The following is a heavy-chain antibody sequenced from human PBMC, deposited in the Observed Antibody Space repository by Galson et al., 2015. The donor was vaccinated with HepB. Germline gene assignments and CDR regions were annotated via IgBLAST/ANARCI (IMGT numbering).Heavy chain of an antibody. Sequence: SLRLSCAASGFTFSSYAMHWVRQAPGKGLEWVTLISYDGNYKYYADSVKGRFTISRDNSKDTLYLQINNVRSEDTAMYYCAKDLAPGVVPAALDSWGRGTLVIVSS. J-gene: IGHJ4*02. CDR2: ISYDGNYK. D-gene: IGHD2-2*01. CDR3: AKDLAPGVVPAALDS. V-gene: IGHV3-30*18. CDR1: GFTFSSYA.